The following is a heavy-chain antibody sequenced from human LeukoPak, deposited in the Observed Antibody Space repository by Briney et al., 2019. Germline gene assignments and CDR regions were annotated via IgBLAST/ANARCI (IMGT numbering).Heavy chain of an antibody. J-gene: IGHJ4*02. Sequence: QTGGSLRLSCAASGFTFSSYWMHWVRHAPGKGLVWVSRINSDGSSTSYADSVKGRFTISRDNAKNTLYLQMNSLRAGDTAVYYCARDPPYCGGDCYSAPFDYWGQGTLVTVSS. CDR1: GFTFSSYW. CDR3: ARDPPYCGGDCYSAPFDY. V-gene: IGHV3-74*01. D-gene: IGHD2-21*02. CDR2: INSDGSST.